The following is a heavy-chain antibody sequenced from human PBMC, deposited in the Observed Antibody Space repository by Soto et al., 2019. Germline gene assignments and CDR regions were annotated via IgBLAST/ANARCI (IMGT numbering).Heavy chain of an antibody. D-gene: IGHD6-6*01. CDR3: ARERLVPLYFDY. J-gene: IGHJ4*02. CDR2: ISYDGSNK. Sequence: GVLRLSCAASGFTFSSYAMHWVRQAPGKGLEWVAVISYDGSNKYYADSVKGRFTISRDNSKNTLYLQMNSLRAEDTAVYYCARERLVPLYFDYWGQGNLVTVSS. V-gene: IGHV3-30-3*01. CDR1: GFTFSSYA.